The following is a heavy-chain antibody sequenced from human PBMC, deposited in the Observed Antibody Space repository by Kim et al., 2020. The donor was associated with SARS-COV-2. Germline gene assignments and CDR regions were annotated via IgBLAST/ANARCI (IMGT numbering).Heavy chain of an antibody. D-gene: IGHD5-12*01. V-gene: IGHV5-51*01. J-gene: IGHJ4*02. CDR2: T. Sequence: TRYSPSFQGQVTTSADKYISTAYLQWSSLKASDTAMYYCARLSDIVATVDYWGQGTLVTVSS. CDR3: ARLSDIVATVDY.